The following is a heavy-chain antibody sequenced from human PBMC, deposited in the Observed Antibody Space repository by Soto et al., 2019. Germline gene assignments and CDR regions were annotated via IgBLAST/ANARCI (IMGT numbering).Heavy chain of an antibody. J-gene: IGHJ3*02. D-gene: IGHD1-1*01. CDR3: ARLRHWKPDAFDI. Sequence: GGSLRLSCAASGFTFSSYWMSWVRQAPGKGLEWVANIKQDGSEKYYVDSVKGRFTISRDNAKNSLYLQMNSLRAEDTAVYYCARLRHWKPDAFDIWGQGTMVTVSS. V-gene: IGHV3-7*03. CDR1: GFTFSSYW. CDR2: IKQDGSEK.